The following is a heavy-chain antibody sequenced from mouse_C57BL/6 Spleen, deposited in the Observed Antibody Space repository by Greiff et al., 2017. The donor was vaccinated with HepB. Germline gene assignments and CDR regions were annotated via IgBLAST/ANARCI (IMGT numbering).Heavy chain of an antibody. V-gene: IGHV1-54*01. Sequence: VQPQQSGAELVRPGTSVKVSCKASGYAFTNYLIVWVQQRPGQGLEWIGVINPGSGGTTYNEKFKGKATLTADKSSSTDYMQLSSLTSEDSAVYFCVRDWEDGCGLSYGWFAYWGQGTLVTVSA. CDR2: INPGSGGT. J-gene: IGHJ3*01. D-gene: IGHD1-1*01. CDR1: GYAFTNYL. CDR3: VRDWEDGCGLSYGWFAY.